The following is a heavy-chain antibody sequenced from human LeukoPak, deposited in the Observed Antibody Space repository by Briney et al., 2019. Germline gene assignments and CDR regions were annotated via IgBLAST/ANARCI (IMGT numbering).Heavy chain of an antibody. CDR1: GYTFTSYY. V-gene: IGHV1-46*01. Sequence: GASVKVSCKASGYTFTSYYMQWVRQAPGQGLEWMGIINPSGGSTSYAQKFQGRVTMTRGTSTSTVYMKLSSLRSEDTAVYYCARDINPTYYYDSSGYYFDYWGQGTLVTVSS. J-gene: IGHJ4*02. CDR2: INPSGGST. CDR3: ARDINPTYYYDSSGYYFDY. D-gene: IGHD3-22*01.